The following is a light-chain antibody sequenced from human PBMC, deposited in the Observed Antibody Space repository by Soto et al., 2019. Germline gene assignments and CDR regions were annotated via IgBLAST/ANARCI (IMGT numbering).Light chain of an antibody. J-gene: IGKJ3*01. CDR2: AAS. CDR3: QEYSKWPLFT. V-gene: IGKV3-15*01. CDR1: QNVGRN. Sequence: EIVVTQSPGILSVSPGDRATLYCRASQNVGRNLAWYQQKPGQAPTLLIYAASTRATGLPARFSGSGSGTDFTLTISSLQSEDFAVYYCQEYSKWPLFTFGPGTRVDIK.